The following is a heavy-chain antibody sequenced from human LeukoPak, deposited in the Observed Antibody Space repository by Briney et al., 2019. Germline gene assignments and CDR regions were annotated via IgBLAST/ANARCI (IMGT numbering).Heavy chain of an antibody. Sequence: TGGSLRLSCAASGFTFSSYGMHWVRQAPGKGLEWVAFIRYDGSNKYYADSVKGRFTISRDNARNTLYLQMNSLRAEDTAVYYCATTPDSYYYYYYMDVWGKGTTVTVSS. CDR3: ATTPDSYYYYYYMDV. V-gene: IGHV3-30*02. CDR1: GFTFSSYG. D-gene: IGHD1-14*01. CDR2: IRYDGSNK. J-gene: IGHJ6*03.